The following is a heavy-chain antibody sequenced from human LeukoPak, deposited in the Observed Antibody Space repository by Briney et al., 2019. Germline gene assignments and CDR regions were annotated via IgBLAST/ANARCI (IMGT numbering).Heavy chain of an antibody. CDR3: AKDISRNFVVVPAADY. J-gene: IGHJ4*02. D-gene: IGHD2-2*01. CDR2: ISGDGGST. CDR1: GFTLDDYA. V-gene: IGHV3-43*02. Sequence: PGGSLRLSCAASGFTLDDYAMHWVRQPPGKSLEWVSLISGDGGSTYYADSVKGRFTVSRDNSKNSLYLQMNSLRTEDTALYYCAKDISRNFVVVPAADYWGQGTLVTVSS.